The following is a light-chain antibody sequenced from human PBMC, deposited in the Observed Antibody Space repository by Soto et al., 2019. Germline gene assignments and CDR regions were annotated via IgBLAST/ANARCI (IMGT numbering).Light chain of an antibody. Sequence: EIVMTQSPATLSVSPGERVTLSCRASQSVSSYLAWYQQKPGQAPRLLIYGASSRATGIPDRFSGSGSGTDFTLTISRLETEDFAVYYCQQYGSSPFAFGPGTKVDIK. CDR1: QSVSSY. CDR3: QQYGSSPFA. V-gene: IGKV3-20*01. CDR2: GAS. J-gene: IGKJ3*01.